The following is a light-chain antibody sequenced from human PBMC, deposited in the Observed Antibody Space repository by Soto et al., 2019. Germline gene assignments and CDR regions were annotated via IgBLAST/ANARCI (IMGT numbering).Light chain of an antibody. Sequence: EIALTQSPGTLSLSPGERATLSCRASQSVTANYLAWYQQKPGQAPRLLIYAASIVATGIPDRFSGSGSGTDFTLTISRLEPEDFAVYYCLQYGIPLWTFGQGTKVEIK. CDR3: LQYGIPLWT. CDR2: AAS. J-gene: IGKJ1*01. CDR1: QSVTANY. V-gene: IGKV3-20*01.